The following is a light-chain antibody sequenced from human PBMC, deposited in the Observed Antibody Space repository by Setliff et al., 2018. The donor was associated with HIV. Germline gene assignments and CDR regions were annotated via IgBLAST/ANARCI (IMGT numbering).Light chain of an antibody. CDR2: DVS. Sequence: QSVLTQPASVSGSPGQSITISCTGTSSDVGGYNYVSWYQQHPGKAPKLMIYDVSKRPSGVSNRFSGSKSGNTASLTISGLQAEDEADYYCSSYTSISTLYVFGTGTKVTVL. V-gene: IGLV2-14*01. CDR3: SSYTSISTLYV. J-gene: IGLJ1*01. CDR1: SSDVGGYNY.